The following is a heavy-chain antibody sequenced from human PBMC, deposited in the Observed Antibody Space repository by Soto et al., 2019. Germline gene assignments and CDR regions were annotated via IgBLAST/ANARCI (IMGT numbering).Heavy chain of an antibody. J-gene: IGHJ6*02. Sequence: GGSLRLSCAASGFTFSSYGMHWGRQAPGKGLEWVAVISYDGSNKYYADSVKGRFTISRDNSKNTLYLQMNSLRAEDTAVYYCAKDSLDFWSGYYYYYGMDVWGQGTTVTVSS. CDR3: AKDSLDFWSGYYYYYGMDV. V-gene: IGHV3-30*18. D-gene: IGHD3-3*01. CDR2: ISYDGSNK. CDR1: GFTFSSYG.